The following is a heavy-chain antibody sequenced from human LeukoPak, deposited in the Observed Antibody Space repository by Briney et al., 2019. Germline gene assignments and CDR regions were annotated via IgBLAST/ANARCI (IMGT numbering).Heavy chain of an antibody. J-gene: IGHJ4*02. CDR1: GYTFSGYY. D-gene: IGHD3-10*01. Sequence: ASVKVSCKASGYTFSGYYIHWVRQVPGHGLEWMGWINPNSGGTNYAQKFQDRVTMTRDTSISTAYMELNRVRSDDTAIYYCARGRPFYYASGSYLIGYWGRGTLVTVSS. CDR3: ARGRPFYYASGSYLIGY. CDR2: INPNSGGT. V-gene: IGHV1-2*02.